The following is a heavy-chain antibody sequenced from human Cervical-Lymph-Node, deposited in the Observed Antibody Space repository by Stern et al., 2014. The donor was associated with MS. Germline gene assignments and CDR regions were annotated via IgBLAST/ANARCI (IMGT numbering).Heavy chain of an antibody. V-gene: IGHV6-1*01. CDR2: TYFRSKWYN. CDR3: ARELSVAGVGDWFDP. J-gene: IGHJ5*02. Sequence: QVQLQQSGPGLVKPSQTLSLTCAISGDNVSSNSVAWNWIRQSPSRGLEWLGRTYFRSKWYNDDPISVEGRITSNPDTSKNQFSLHLHSVTPDDTAVYFCARELSVAGVGDWFDPWGQGTLVIVSS. D-gene: IGHD6-19*01. CDR1: GDNVSSNSVA.